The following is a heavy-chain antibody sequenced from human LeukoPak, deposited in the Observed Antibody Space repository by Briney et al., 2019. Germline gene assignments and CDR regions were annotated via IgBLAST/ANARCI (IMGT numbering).Heavy chain of an antibody. D-gene: IGHD6-13*01. CDR1: GGSISSYY. CDR3: ARVTGYPRLGYFDY. J-gene: IGHJ4*02. CDR2: IHYTGST. V-gene: IGHV4-59*01. Sequence: SETLSLTCTVSGGSISSYYWSWIRQPPRKGLQWIGYIHYTGSTNYNPSLKSRVTISVNTSKNQFSLKLSSVTAADTAVYYCARVTGYPRLGYFDYWGQGTLVTVSS.